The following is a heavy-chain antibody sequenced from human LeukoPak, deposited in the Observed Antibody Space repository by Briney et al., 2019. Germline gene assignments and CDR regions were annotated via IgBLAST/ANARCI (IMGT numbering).Heavy chain of an antibody. J-gene: IGHJ4*02. V-gene: IGHV1-2*02. CDR1: GYTFTGYY. CDR3: ARDPSGIDSSGYYPYYFDY. D-gene: IGHD3-22*01. Sequence: ASVKVSCKASGYTFTGYYMHWVRQAPGQGLEWMGWINPNSGGTNYAQKFQGRVTMTRDTSISTAYMELSRLRSDDTAVYYCARDPSGIDSSGYYPYYFDYWGQGTLVTVSS. CDR2: INPNSGGT.